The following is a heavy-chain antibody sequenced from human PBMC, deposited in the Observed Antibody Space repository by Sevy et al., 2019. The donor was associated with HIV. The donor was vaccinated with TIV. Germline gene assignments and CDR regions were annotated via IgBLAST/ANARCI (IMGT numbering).Heavy chain of an antibody. CDR3: RGSGYYDY. CDR2: INQDGSEK. CDR1: GFTFSIYW. Sequence: GGSLRLSCAASGFTFSIYWMSWVRQAPGKGLEWVANINQDGSEKYYVDSVKGRFTISRDNAKDSLYLQMNSLRAEDTAVYYGRGSGYYDYWGQGTLVTVSS. J-gene: IGHJ4*02. V-gene: IGHV3-7*01.